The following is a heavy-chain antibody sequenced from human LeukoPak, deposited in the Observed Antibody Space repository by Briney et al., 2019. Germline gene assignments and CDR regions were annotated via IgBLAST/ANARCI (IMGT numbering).Heavy chain of an antibody. CDR2: INHSGST. CDR1: GGSFSGYY. CDR3: ARGFVPDDSSGYYYVLPPDY. J-gene: IGHJ4*02. Sequence: SETLSLTCAVYGGSFSGYYWSWIRQPPGKGLEWIGEINHSGSTNYNPSLKSRVTISVDTSKNQFSLKLSSVTAADTAVYYCARGFVPDDSSGYYYVLPPDYWGQGTLVTVSS. D-gene: IGHD3-22*01. V-gene: IGHV4-34*01.